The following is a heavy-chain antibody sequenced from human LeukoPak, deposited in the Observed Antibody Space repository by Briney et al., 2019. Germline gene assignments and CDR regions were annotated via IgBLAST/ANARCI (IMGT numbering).Heavy chain of an antibody. D-gene: IGHD1-26*01. J-gene: IGHJ6*03. V-gene: IGHV1-18*01. CDR3: ARDHSGSYSSYYYYMDV. Sequence: ASVKVSCKASGYTFTSYVISWVRQAPGQGLEWMGCVSVYNNKTNYAQKFQGRLTMSTDTSTSTAYMELRSLRSDDTTIYYCARDHSGSYSSYYYYMDVWGRGTTVTVSS. CDR1: GYTFTSYV. CDR2: VSVYNNKT.